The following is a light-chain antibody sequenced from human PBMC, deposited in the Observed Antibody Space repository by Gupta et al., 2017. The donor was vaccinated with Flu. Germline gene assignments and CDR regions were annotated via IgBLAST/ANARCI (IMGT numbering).Light chain of an antibody. CDR2: GAS. CDR1: QSVSSN. V-gene: IGKV3-15*01. CDR3: QQYNNWPPWT. J-gene: IGKJ1*01. Sequence: EIVMTQSPATLYVSPGERATLSCRASQSVSSNLACYQQKPGQAPRLLLYGASTRATGIPARFSGSGSGTEFTLTISSLQSEDFAVYYCQQYNNWPPWTFGQGTKVEIK.